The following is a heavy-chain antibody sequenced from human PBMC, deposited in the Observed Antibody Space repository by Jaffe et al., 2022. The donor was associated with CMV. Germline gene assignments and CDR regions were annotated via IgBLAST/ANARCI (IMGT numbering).Heavy chain of an antibody. J-gene: IGHJ4*02. CDR1: GYTFTSYY. Sequence: QVQLVQSGAEVKKPGASVKVSCKASGYTFTSYYMHWVRQAPGQGLEWMGIINPSGGSTSYAQKFQGRVTMTRDTSTSTVYMELSSLRSEDTAVYYCARDGFSVVVTAILGYWGQGTLVTVSS. CDR3: ARDGFSVVVTAILGY. CDR2: INPSGGST. D-gene: IGHD2-21*02. V-gene: IGHV1-46*01.